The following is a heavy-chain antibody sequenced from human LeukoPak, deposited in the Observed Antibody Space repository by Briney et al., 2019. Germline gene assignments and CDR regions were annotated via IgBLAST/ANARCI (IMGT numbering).Heavy chain of an antibody. CDR3: ASRVDSGYSYGLLDY. CDR1: GGTFSSYA. CDR2: IIPIFGTA. V-gene: IGHV1-69*13. J-gene: IGHJ4*02. D-gene: IGHD5-18*01. Sequence: GASVKVSCKASGGTFSSYAISWVRQAPGQGLEWMGGIIPIFGTANYAQKFQGRVTITADESTSTAYMELSSLRSEDTAVYYCASRVDSGYSYGLLDYWGQGTLATVSS.